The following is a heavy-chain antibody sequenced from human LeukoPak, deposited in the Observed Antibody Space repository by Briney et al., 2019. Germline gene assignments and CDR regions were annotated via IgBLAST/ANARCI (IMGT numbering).Heavy chain of an antibody. V-gene: IGHV3-9*01. J-gene: IGHJ4*02. D-gene: IGHD6-19*01. CDR3: ARSRWLDAFDY. CDR2: ISWNSNSI. CDR1: GFTFDDYA. Sequence: GGSLRLSCAASGFTFDDYAVHWVRQAPGEGLEWVSGISWNSNSIGYADSVKGRFTISRDNAKNSLYLQMNSLRAEDTALYYCARSRWLDAFDYWGQGTLVTVSS.